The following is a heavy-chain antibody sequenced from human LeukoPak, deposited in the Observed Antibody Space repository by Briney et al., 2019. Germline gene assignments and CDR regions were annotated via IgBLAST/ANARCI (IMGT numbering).Heavy chain of an antibody. Sequence: GGSLRLSCAASGFTFSSYSMNWVRQAPGKGLEWVSYISSSSSTIYYADSVKGRFTISRDNAKNSLYLQMNSLRAEDTAVYYCARSWGRNGVDYYYYYMDVWGKGTTVTVSS. CDR1: GFTFSSYS. D-gene: IGHD2-8*01. CDR3: ARSWGRNGVDYYYYYMDV. CDR2: ISSSSSTI. J-gene: IGHJ6*03. V-gene: IGHV3-48*01.